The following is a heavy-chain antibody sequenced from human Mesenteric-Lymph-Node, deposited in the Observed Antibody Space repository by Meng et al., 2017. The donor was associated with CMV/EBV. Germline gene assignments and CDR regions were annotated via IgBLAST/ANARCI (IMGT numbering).Heavy chain of an antibody. V-gene: IGHV4-38-2*02. J-gene: IGHJ5*02. CDR1: GYPISSGSY. CDR2: IYYSGST. D-gene: IGHD1-1*01. Sequence: GSLRLSCSVSGYPISSGSYWGWIRQPPGKGLEWIGSIYYSGSTHYNLSLKSRVNISVDTSKNQFSLKLNSVTAADTAVYYCARRPWNNWFDPWGQGTLVTVSS. CDR3: ARRPWNNWFDP.